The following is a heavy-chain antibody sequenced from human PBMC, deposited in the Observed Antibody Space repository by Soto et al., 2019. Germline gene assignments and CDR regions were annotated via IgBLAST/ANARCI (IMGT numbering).Heavy chain of an antibody. CDR1: GFTFSDYV. Sequence: EVQLLESGGGLVQPGGSLRLSCTASGFTFSDYVMSWVRQAPGKGLEWVSGIRGSGGGTYYAGSVKGRFTISRDNSKNTLYLQLNSLRAEDTAVYYCAKALGYCSGTSCYGPNYYMDVWGKGTTVTVSS. CDR2: IRGSGGGT. V-gene: IGHV3-23*01. CDR3: AKALGYCSGTSCYGPNYYMDV. D-gene: IGHD2-2*01. J-gene: IGHJ6*03.